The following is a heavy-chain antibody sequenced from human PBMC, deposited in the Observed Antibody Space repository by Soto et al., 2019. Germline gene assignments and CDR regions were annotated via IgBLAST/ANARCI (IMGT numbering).Heavy chain of an antibody. CDR3: ARRFGSGWLNWFDP. D-gene: IGHD6-19*01. CDR1: GGSFSGYY. CDR2: INHSGST. V-gene: IGHV4-34*01. J-gene: IGHJ5*02. Sequence: ASETLSLTCAVYGGSFSGYYWSWIRQPPGKGLEWIGEINHSGSTNYNPSLKSRVTISVDTSKNQFSLKLSSVTAADTAVYYCARRFGSGWLNWFDPWGQGTLVTVSS.